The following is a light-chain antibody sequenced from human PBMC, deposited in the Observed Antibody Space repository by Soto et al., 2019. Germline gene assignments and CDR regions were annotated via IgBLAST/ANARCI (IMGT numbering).Light chain of an antibody. CDR2: GSF. V-gene: IGKV1-6*01. CDR3: LHDYSYPRT. CDR1: QDIRTE. J-gene: IGKJ1*01. Sequence: AIQMTQSPSSLSASIGDRVTITCRASQDIRTELAWYQQRPGKAPKLLVYGSFTLQSGVPSRFSGSGSGTDFTLTISSLQPEDFATYFCLHDYSYPRTFGQGTKVDIK.